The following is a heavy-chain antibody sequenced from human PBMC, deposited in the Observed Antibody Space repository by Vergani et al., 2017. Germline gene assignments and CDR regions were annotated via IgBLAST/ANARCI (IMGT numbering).Heavy chain of an antibody. J-gene: IGHJ4*02. V-gene: IGHV3-30*02. Sequence: QVQLVESGGGVVQRGGSLRLSCATSGFTLSSYDMQWIRQGPGKGLEFVAFIQFDGSNQYYADSVKVRFTLSRNFSKNTIYLQMNILRTDDTATYYCAKHFSGWGIDYWGQGTQVIVSS. CDR2: IQFDGSNQ. CDR1: GFTLSSYD. D-gene: IGHD6-19*01. CDR3: AKHFSGWGIDY.